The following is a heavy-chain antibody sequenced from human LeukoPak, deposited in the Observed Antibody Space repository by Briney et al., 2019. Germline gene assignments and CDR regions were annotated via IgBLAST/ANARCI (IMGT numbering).Heavy chain of an antibody. V-gene: IGHV1-69*13. CDR3: ARSHIVVVPAAISYYYYYGMDV. J-gene: IGHJ6*04. D-gene: IGHD2-2*01. CDR1: GGTFSSYA. CDR2: IIPIFGTA. Sequence: SVKVSCEASGGTFSSYAISWVRQAPGQGLEWMGGIIPIFGTANYAQKFQGGVTITADESTSTAYMELSSLRSEDTAVYYCARSHIVVVPAAISYYYYYGMDVWGKGTTVTVSS.